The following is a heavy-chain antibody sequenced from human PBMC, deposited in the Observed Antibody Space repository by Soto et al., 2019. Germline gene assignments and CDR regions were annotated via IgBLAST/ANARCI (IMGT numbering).Heavy chain of an antibody. CDR1: GGTFSSYA. D-gene: IGHD6-13*01. Sequence: SVKVSCKASGGTFSSYAINWVRQAPGQGLEWMGGIIPIFGTANYAQKFQGRVTITADKSTSTAYMELSSLRSEDTAVYYCARPKVGSSPGDYYYGMDVWGQGTTVTVSS. CDR2: IIPIFGTA. CDR3: ARPKVGSSPGDYYYGMDV. V-gene: IGHV1-69*06. J-gene: IGHJ6*02.